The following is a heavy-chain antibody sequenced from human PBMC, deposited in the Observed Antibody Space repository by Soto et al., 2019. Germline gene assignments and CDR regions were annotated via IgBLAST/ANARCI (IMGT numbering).Heavy chain of an antibody. D-gene: IGHD3-22*01. CDR2: IYHSGST. V-gene: IGHV4-4*02. CDR1: GGSISSSNW. J-gene: IGHJ4*02. Sequence: SETLSLTCAVSGGSISSSNWWSWVRQPPGKGLEWIGEIYHSGSTNYNPSLKSRVTISVDKSKNQFSLKLSSVTAADTAVYYCARDPRGSNYYDSSGYSGYFDYWGQGTLVTVSS. CDR3: ARDPRGSNYYDSSGYSGYFDY.